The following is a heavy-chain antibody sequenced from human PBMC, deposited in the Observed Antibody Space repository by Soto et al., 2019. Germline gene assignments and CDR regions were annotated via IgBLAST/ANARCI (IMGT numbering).Heavy chain of an antibody. J-gene: IGHJ4*02. CDR3: ARATYYDFWSGYFPFDY. Sequence: ASVKVSCKASGGTFSSYAISWVRQAPGQGLEWMGGIIPIFGTANYAQKFQGRVTITADESTSTAYMELSSLRSEDTAVYYCARATYYDFWSGYFPFDYWGQGTLVTVSS. CDR2: IIPIFGTA. CDR1: GGTFSSYA. V-gene: IGHV1-69*13. D-gene: IGHD3-3*01.